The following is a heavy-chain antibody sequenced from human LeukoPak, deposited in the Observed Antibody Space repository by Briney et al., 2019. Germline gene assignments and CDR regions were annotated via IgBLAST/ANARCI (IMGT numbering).Heavy chain of an antibody. CDR3: ARGPTYYDFWSGYQGVARPGYGMDV. CDR1: GDSISSGGYS. CDR2: VYYGGSA. V-gene: IGHV4-30-2*01. Sequence: SQTLSLTCAVSGDSISSGGYSWSWIRRPLGQGLEWIGYVYYGGSAYYNPSLKSRVNISVDRSKNQFSLTLNSVTAADTAVYYCARGPTYYDFWSGYQGVARPGYGMDVRGQGTTVTVSS. J-gene: IGHJ6*02. D-gene: IGHD3-3*01.